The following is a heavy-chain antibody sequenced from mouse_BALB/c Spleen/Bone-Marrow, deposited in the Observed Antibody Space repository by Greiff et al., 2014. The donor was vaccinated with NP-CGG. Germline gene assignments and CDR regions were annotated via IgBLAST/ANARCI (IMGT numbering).Heavy chain of an antibody. CDR2: IYPSDSYT. D-gene: IGHD2-1*01. Sequence: QVQLKESGAELVRPGASVKLSCKASGYTFTSYWINWVKQRPGQGLEWIGNIYPSDSYTNYNQKSEDKATLTVDKSSSTAYMQLSSPTSEDSAVYYCTSGNYAYWGQGTLVTVSA. V-gene: IGHV1-69*02. CDR1: GYTFTSYW. CDR3: TSGNYAY. J-gene: IGHJ3*01.